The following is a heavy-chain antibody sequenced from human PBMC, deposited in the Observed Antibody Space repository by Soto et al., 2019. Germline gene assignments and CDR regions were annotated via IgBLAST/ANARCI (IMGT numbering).Heavy chain of an antibody. Sequence: GGSLRLSCAASGFTFNDFAMDWVRQAPGKGLEWVSAISGTGGTTFYADSVKGRFTISRDNSKNTLYLQMSSLRAEDTAVYYCARGADTSRSCPDYWGQGTLVTVSS. V-gene: IGHV3-23*01. J-gene: IGHJ4*02. CDR1: GFTFNDFA. D-gene: IGHD6-13*01. CDR2: ISGTGGTT. CDR3: ARGADTSRSCPDY.